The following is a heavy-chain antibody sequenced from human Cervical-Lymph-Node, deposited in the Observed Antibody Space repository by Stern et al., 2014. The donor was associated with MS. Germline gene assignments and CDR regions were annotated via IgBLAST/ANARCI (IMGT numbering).Heavy chain of an antibody. J-gene: IGHJ4*02. Sequence: VQLVESGAEVKKPGASVKVSCKASGYTFTGYYMHWVRQAPGQGLEWMGRITPNSGGTNYAQKFQGRVTMTRDTSISTAYMELSRLRSDDTAVYYCARGVAYYDSGDTRGGWGQGTLVTVSS. CDR3: ARGVAYYDSGDTRGG. V-gene: IGHV1-2*06. D-gene: IGHD3-22*01. CDR1: GYTFTGYY. CDR2: ITPNSGGT.